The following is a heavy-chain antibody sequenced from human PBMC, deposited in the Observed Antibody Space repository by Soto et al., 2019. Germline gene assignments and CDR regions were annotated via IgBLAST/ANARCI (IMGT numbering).Heavy chain of an antibody. D-gene: IGHD6-19*01. V-gene: IGHV3-23*01. CDR3: AKVEPGWQWLVRPNYYYYGMDV. CDR1: GFTFSSYA. Sequence: EVQLLESGGGLVQPGGSLRLSCAASGFTFSSYAMSWVRQAPGKGLEWVSAISGSGGSTYYADSVKGRFTISRDNSKNPLYLQMNSLRAEDTAVYYCAKVEPGWQWLVRPNYYYYGMDVWGQGTTVTVSS. J-gene: IGHJ6*02. CDR2: ISGSGGST.